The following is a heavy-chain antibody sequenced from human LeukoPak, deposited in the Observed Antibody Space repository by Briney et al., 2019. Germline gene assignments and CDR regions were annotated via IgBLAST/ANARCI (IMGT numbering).Heavy chain of an antibody. CDR1: GFTFSDYY. Sequence: GGSLRLSCAASGFTFSDYYMSWIRQAPGKGLEWVSYISGSGSTIYYADSVKGRFTISRDNAKNSLYLQMNSLRAEDTAVYYCARDRGYAFTDRDYWGQGTLVTVSS. CDR3: ARDRGYAFTDRDY. J-gene: IGHJ4*02. D-gene: IGHD5-12*01. CDR2: ISGSGSTI. V-gene: IGHV3-11*04.